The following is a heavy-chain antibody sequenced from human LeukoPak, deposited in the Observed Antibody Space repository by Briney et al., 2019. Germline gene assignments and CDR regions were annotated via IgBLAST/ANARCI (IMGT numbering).Heavy chain of an antibody. V-gene: IGHV1-2*07. J-gene: IGHJ4*02. CDR3: ARDRVGSGWPRPWYFEF. Sequence: ASVKVSLKPSGYTFTGDYLHWGRQGPGQALEWMGSVNLSTGATAYSHNFQGRVAMSRDTSIGTAYMDLSSLTSDDTAVYYCARDRVGSGWPRPWYFEFWGQGTLVTVSS. CDR2: VNLSTGAT. D-gene: IGHD6-19*01. CDR1: GYTFTGDY.